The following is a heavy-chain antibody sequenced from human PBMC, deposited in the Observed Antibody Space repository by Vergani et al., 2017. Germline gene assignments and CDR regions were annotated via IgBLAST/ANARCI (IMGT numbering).Heavy chain of an antibody. CDR2: ITYDGKQK. CDR1: GFTSSYYG. J-gene: IGHJ1*01. V-gene: IGHV3-30*03. Sequence: QVHLVESGGGVVKPGRSLRLSCVVSGFTSSYYGMNWVRQATGKGLDWVAVITYDGKQKYYADSVKGRFTISRYNSMSTLYLQMNSLRTEDTAVYYCATKSCCAPGCHIEYFMDWGQGTLVTVSS. D-gene: IGHD6-19*01. CDR3: ATKSCCAPGCHIEYFMD.